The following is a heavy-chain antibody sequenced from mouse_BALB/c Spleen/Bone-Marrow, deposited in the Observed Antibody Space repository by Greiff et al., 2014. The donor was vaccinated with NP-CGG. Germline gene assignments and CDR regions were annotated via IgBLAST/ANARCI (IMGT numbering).Heavy chain of an antibody. Sequence: QVHVKQSGAELARPGASVKLSCKASGYTFTSYWMQWVKQRPGQGLEWIGAIYPGDGDTRYTQKFKGKATLTADKSSSTAYMQLSSLASEDSAVYYCARGSDYWGQGTSVTVSS. CDR2: IYPGDGDT. J-gene: IGHJ4*01. CDR3: ARGSDY. CDR1: GYTFTSYW. D-gene: IGHD3-2*02. V-gene: IGHV1-87*01.